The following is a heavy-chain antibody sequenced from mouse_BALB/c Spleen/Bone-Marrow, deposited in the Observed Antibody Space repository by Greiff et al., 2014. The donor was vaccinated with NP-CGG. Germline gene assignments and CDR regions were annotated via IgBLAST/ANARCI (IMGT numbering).Heavy chain of an antibody. Sequence: LEESGAELARPGASVKLPCKASGYTFTSYWMQWVKQRPGQGLEWIGATYPGDGDTRYTQKFKGKATLTADKSSSTAYMQLSSLASEDSAVYYCARGDYGYDDWFAYWGQGTLVTVSA. CDR1: GYTFTSYW. D-gene: IGHD2-2*01. CDR3: ARGDYGYDDWFAY. CDR2: TYPGDGDT. V-gene: IGHV1-87*01. J-gene: IGHJ3*01.